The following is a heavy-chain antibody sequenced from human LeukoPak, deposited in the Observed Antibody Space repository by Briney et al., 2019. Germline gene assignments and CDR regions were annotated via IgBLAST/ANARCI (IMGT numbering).Heavy chain of an antibody. Sequence: ASVKVSCKASGYTFTSYYMHWVRQAPGQGLEWMGMINPSGGSTSYAQKFQGRVTMTRDTSTSTVYMELSSLRSEDTAVYYCARERVTMVRGVTLDYWGQGTLVTVSS. D-gene: IGHD3-10*01. CDR1: GYTFTSYY. V-gene: IGHV1-46*01. CDR2: INPSGGST. CDR3: ARERVTMVRGVTLDY. J-gene: IGHJ4*02.